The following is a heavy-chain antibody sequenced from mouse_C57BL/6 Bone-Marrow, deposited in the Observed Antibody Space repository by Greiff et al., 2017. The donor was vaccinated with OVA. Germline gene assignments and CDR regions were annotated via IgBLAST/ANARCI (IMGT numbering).Heavy chain of an antibody. CDR2: IRSKSNNYAT. CDR1: GFSFNTYA. V-gene: IGHV10-1*01. Sequence: EVKLVESGGGLVQPKGSLKLSCAASGFSFNTYAMNWVRQAPGKGLEWVARIRSKSNNYATYYADSVKDRFTISRDDSESMLYLQMNNLKTEDTAMYYCVRSVATRFDDWGQGTTLTVSS. CDR3: VRSVATRFDD. J-gene: IGHJ2*01. D-gene: IGHD1-1*01.